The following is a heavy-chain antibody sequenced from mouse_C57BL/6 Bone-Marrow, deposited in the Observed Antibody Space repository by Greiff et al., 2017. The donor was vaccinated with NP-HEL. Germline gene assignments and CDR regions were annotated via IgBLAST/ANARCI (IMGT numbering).Heavy chain of an antibody. CDR2: IDPSDSYT. D-gene: IGHD6-1*01. Sequence: QVQLQQPGAELVMPGASVKLSCKASGYTFTSYWMHWVKQRPGQGLEWIGEIDPSDSYTNYNQKFKGKSTVTVDKSSSTAYMQLSSLTSEDSAVYYCARSEGKGAMDYWGQGTSVTVSS. CDR1: GYTFTSYW. V-gene: IGHV1-69*01. J-gene: IGHJ4*01. CDR3: ARSEGKGAMDY.